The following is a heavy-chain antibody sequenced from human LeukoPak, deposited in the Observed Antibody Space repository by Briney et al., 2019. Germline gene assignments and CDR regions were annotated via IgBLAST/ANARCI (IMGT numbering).Heavy chain of an antibody. D-gene: IGHD2-2*01. CDR2: IWYDGSNK. CDR1: GFTFSSYG. CDR3: AREHFRDQLSLGHYYYGMDV. J-gene: IGHJ6*02. V-gene: IGHV3-33*01. Sequence: PGRSLTLSCAASGFTFSSYGMHWVRQAPGKGLEWVAVIWYDGSNKYYADSVKGRFTISRDNSKNTLYLQMNSLRAEDTAVYYCAREHFRDQLSLGHYYYGMDVWGQGTTVTVSS.